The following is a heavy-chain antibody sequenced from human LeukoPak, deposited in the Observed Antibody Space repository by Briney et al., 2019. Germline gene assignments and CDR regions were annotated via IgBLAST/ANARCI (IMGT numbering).Heavy chain of an antibody. Sequence: GGSLRLSCAASGFTFSSYWMHWVRQAPGKGLVWVSRINSDGSSTSYADSVKGRFTISRDNAKNTLYLQMNSLRAEDTAVYYCARVTVTTPYYYYYGMDVWGQGTTVTVSS. CDR3: ARVTVTTPYYYYYGMDV. CDR1: GFTFSSYW. CDR2: INSDGSST. J-gene: IGHJ6*02. D-gene: IGHD4-17*01. V-gene: IGHV3-74*01.